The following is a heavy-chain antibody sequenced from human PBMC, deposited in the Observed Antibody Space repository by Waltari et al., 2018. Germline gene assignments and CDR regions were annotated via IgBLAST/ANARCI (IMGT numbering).Heavy chain of an antibody. CDR2: IFGDVRT. D-gene: IGHD3-22*01. CDR3: ATVGEGTSGYYHY. V-gene: IGHV3-53*02. CDR1: GITGGNRH. Sequence: EVQLIETGGGLIQPGGSLRLSCAASGITGGNRHMSWVRQAPGKGLEWVSDIFGDVRTSYAEAVRGRFTISTDTSKNTLYLQMSSLTFEDTATYYCATVGEGTSGYYHYWGQGTLVTVSS. J-gene: IGHJ4*02.